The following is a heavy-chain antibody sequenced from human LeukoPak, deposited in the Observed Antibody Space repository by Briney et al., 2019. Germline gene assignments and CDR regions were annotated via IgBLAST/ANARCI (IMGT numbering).Heavy chain of an antibody. CDR3: ARVVPTGMINGAFDI. CDR1: GYTFTGYY. CDR2: INPNSGGT. V-gene: IGHV1-2*02. D-gene: IGHD2-2*01. J-gene: IGHJ3*02. Sequence: GASVKVSCKASGYTFTGYYMHWVRQAPGQGLEWMGWINPNSGGTNYAQKFQARVTMPSDTSISTAYMELSRLRSDDTAVYYCARVVPTGMINGAFDIWGQGTMVTVSS.